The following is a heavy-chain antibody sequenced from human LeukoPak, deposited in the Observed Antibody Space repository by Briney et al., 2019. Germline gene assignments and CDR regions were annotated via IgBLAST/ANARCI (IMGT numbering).Heavy chain of an antibody. CDR2: ISGSGGST. Sequence: GGSLRLSCAASGFTFSSYAMSWVRQAPGKGLEWVSAISGSGGSTYYADSVKGRFTISRDNSKNTLYLQMNSLRAEDTAVYYCATDLTMVRGVIFDYWGQGTLVTVSS. J-gene: IGHJ4*02. CDR3: ATDLTMVRGVIFDY. D-gene: IGHD3-10*01. V-gene: IGHV3-23*01. CDR1: GFTFSSYA.